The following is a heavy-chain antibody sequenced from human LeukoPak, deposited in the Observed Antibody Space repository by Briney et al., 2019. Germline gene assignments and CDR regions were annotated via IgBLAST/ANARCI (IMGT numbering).Heavy chain of an antibody. CDR2: ISWNSGSI. CDR1: GFTFDDYA. J-gene: IGHJ6*02. V-gene: IGHV3-9*01. CDR3: ARRPNYDYYDSSGKRYYYGMDV. D-gene: IGHD3-22*01. Sequence: PGRSLRLSCAASGFTFDDYAMHWVRQAPGKGLEWVSGISWNSGSIGYADSVKGRFTISRDNAKNSLYLQMNSLRAEDTAVYYCARRPNYDYYDSSGKRYYYGMDVWGQGTTVTVSS.